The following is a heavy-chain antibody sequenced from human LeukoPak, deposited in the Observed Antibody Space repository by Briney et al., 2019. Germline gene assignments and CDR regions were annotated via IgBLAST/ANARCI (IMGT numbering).Heavy chain of an antibody. CDR1: GGSISSGGYY. CDR2: IYYSGST. D-gene: IGHD3-3*02. CDR3: ARGGIFVVVPPGDHGMDV. Sequence: SETLSLTCTVSGGSISSGGYYCTWIRQHPGKGLEGIGDIYYSGSTYYNPSLKSRVTISIDTSKNQFSLELRSVTAADTAVYYCARGGIFVVVPPGDHGMDVWGQGTTVTVSS. J-gene: IGHJ6*02. V-gene: IGHV4-31*03.